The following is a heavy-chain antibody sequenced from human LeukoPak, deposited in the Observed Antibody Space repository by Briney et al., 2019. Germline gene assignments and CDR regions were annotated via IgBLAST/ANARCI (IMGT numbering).Heavy chain of an antibody. V-gene: IGHV4-4*07. CDR1: GGSISSYY. Sequence: PSETLSLTCTVSGGSISSYYWSWIRQPAGKGLEWIGRIYTSGSTNYNPSLKSRVTMSVDTSESQFSLKLSSVTAADTAVYYCARVNPGGYYYYMDVWGKGTTVTVSS. CDR3: ARVNPGGYYYYMDV. J-gene: IGHJ6*03. D-gene: IGHD1-14*01. CDR2: IYTSGST.